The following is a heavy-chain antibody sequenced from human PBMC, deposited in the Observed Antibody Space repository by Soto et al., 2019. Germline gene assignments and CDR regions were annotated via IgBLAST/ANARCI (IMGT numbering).Heavy chain of an antibody. CDR3: AFSEENSSSWYQVPHFDC. J-gene: IGHJ4*02. CDR2: MDPSDSYT. D-gene: IGHD6-13*01. Sequence: GESLKISCKGSGYSFTSYWISWVRQMPGKGLEWMGRMDPSDSYTNYSPSFQGHVTISADKSTSTAYLQWSSLKASDTAMYYCAFSEENSSSWYQVPHFDCWGQGTLVTVSS. CDR1: GYSFTSYW. V-gene: IGHV5-10-1*01.